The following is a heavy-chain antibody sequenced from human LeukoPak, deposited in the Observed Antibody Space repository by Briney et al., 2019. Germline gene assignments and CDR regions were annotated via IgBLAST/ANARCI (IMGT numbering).Heavy chain of an antibody. CDR2: ISSGSGTI. Sequence: GRSLRLSCAASGFTFDDYAMNWVRQAPGKGLEWVSYISSGSGTIYYADSVKGRFTISRDNAKNSLYLQMNSLRAEDTAVYYCARGRNYYYMDVWGKGTTVTVSS. J-gene: IGHJ6*03. CDR3: ARGRNYYYMDV. V-gene: IGHV3-48*01. CDR1: GFTFDDYA.